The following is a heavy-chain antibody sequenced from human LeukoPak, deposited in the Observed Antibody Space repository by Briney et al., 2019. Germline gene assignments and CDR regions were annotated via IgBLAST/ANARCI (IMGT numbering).Heavy chain of an antibody. Sequence: ASVKVSCKASGYTFTSYYIHWVRQAPGQGLEWMGSINANTGGRKYAQNFQGRVAMTRDTSTNTAYMELTRLLSDDTAVYYCARDPRGSYYLDYWGQGTLVAVSS. D-gene: IGHD1-26*01. CDR3: ARDPRGSYYLDY. CDR2: INANTGGR. CDR1: GYTFTSYY. V-gene: IGHV1-2*02. J-gene: IGHJ4*02.